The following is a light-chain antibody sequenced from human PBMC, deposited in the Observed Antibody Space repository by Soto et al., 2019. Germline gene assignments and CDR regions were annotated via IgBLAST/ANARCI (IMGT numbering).Light chain of an antibody. J-gene: IGKJ2*01. V-gene: IGKV3-20*01. CDR1: QSVSSRY. CDR2: GAS. CDR3: QQYGSSPPFT. Sequence: EIVLTQSPGTLSLSPGERATLCCRASQSVSSRYLAWYQQKPGQAPRLLIYGASNRATGIPDRFSGSGSGTDFTLTISRLEPEDFAVYFCQQYGSSPPFTFGQGTKVELK.